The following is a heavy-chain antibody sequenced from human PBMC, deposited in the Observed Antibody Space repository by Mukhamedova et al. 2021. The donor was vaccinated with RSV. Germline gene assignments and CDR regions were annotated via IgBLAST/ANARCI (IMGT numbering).Heavy chain of an antibody. CDR3: ARGGYGDYLRLD. J-gene: IGHJ4*02. CDR2: IPSSGINA. Sequence: SIPSSGINAEYMGDSVKGRFTISRDNAKNSLYLQMNSLRAEDTAVYYCARGGYGDYLRLDWGQGTLVTVSS. D-gene: IGHD4-17*01. V-gene: IGHV3-11*06.